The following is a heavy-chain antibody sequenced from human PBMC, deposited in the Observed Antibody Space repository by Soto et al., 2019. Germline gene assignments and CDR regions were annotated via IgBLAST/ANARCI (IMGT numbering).Heavy chain of an antibody. CDR1: GFTVSSDY. CDR3: VRHSGTYYNFRY. Sequence: GGSLRLSCAVSGFTVSSDYMSWVRQAPGQGPEWISVIYSTGATYYADSVKGRFTISRDYSKSTLYLQMNSLRSEDTAVYYCVRHSGTYYNFRYWGEGALVTVSS. CDR2: IYSTGAT. D-gene: IGHD1-26*01. V-gene: IGHV3-53*01. J-gene: IGHJ4*02.